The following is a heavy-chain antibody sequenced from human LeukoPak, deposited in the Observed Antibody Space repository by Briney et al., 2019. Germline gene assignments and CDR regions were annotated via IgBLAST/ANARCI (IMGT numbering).Heavy chain of an antibody. Sequence: PGGSLRLSCAASGFTFDDYAMHWVRQAPGKGLEWVSGISWNSGSIGYADSVKGRFTTSRDNAKNSLYLQMNSLRAEDTALYYCAKDYYGSGSYSRVDVWGQGTTVTVSS. CDR3: AKDYYGSGSYSRVDV. CDR2: ISWNSGSI. D-gene: IGHD3-10*01. J-gene: IGHJ6*02. CDR1: GFTFDDYA. V-gene: IGHV3-9*01.